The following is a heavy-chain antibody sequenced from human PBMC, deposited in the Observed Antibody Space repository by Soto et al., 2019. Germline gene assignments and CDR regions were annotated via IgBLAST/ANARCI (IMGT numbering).Heavy chain of an antibody. CDR1: EYSFTSYW. D-gene: IGHD6-19*01. CDR2: IYPGDSDT. Sequence: PGESLKISCKGSEYSFTSYWIGWVRQMPGKGLEWMGIIYPGDSDTRYSPSFQGQVTISADKSISTAYLQWSSLKASDTAMYYCARAVGASRSSGWYYFDCWGQGTLVTVSS. J-gene: IGHJ4*02. CDR3: ARAVGASRSSGWYYFDC. V-gene: IGHV5-51*01.